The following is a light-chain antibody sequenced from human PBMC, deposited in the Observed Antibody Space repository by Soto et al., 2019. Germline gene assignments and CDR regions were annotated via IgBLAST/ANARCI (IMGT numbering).Light chain of an antibody. CDR2: DAS. V-gene: IGKV1-5*01. Sequence: DTQMTKSPSTLSASVGDRVTITCRARQSISNRLAWYQQKPGKAPKLLIYDASTLESGVPSRFSGSGSGTEFTLTISSRQPDDFATFYCQQYSSASWTFCLGTKVEI. J-gene: IGKJ1*01. CDR1: QSISNR. CDR3: QQYSSASWT.